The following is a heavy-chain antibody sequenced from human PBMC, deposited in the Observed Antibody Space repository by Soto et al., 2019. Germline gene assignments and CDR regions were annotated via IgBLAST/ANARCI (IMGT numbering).Heavy chain of an antibody. CDR3: ARAGVGPHGMDV. Sequence: QVQLQESDPGLVKPSETLSLTCTVSGGSVTSYYWCWIRQPAGKGLDWIGRIYTSGNTDYNPSLHSRVTLSIETSKNHFSLNLKAVTAAETAVYYCARAGVGPHGMDVCAEGPKVTVSS. J-gene: IGHJ6*04. V-gene: IGHV4-4*07. D-gene: IGHD2-8*01. CDR1: GGSVTSYY. CDR2: IYTSGNT.